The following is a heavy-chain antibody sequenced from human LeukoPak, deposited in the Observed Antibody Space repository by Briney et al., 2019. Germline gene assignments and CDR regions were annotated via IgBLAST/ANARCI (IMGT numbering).Heavy chain of an antibody. J-gene: IGHJ4*02. V-gene: IGHV3-7*01. CDR2: IKHDESEK. CDR3: TRRLDD. Sequence: GGSLRLSCAASGFSFNSDWMDWVRQAPGKGLEWVANIKHDESEKNYLDSVKGRFTISRDNAQNSLYLQMNGLRVEDAAVYYCTRRLDDWGQGTLVTVSS. D-gene: IGHD3-16*01. CDR1: GFSFNSDW.